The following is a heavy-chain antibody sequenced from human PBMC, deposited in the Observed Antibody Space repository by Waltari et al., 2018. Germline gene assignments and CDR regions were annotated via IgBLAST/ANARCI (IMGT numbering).Heavy chain of an antibody. J-gene: IGHJ6*02. CDR3: AKQGPYCSSTSCYAGYYYYYGMDV. CDR2: IYYSGST. D-gene: IGHD2-2*01. CDR1: GGSISSYY. V-gene: IGHV4-59*08. Sequence: QVQLQESGPGLVKPSETLSLTCTVSGGSISSYYWSWIRQPPGKGLEWIGYIYYSGSTTYNPSLKSRVTRSVDTSKNQFSLKLSSVTAADTAVYYCAKQGPYCSSTSCYAGYYYYYGMDVWGQGTTVTVSS.